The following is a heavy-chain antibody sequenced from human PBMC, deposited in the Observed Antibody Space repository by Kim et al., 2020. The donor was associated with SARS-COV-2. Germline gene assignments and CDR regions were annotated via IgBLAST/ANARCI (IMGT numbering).Heavy chain of an antibody. V-gene: IGHV3-15*01. CDR3: PLYYDFWSDLPEYLYYYSYMDV. CDR2: IKSKTDGGTT. D-gene: IGHD3-3*01. CDR1: GFTFSNAW. J-gene: IGHJ6*03. Sequence: GGSLRLSCAASGFTFSNAWMSWVRQAPGKGLEWVGRIKSKTDGGTTDYAAPVKGRFTISRADSKNTLYLQMNSLKTEDTAVYYCPLYYDFWSDLPEYLYYYSYMDVWGKGPTVTVSS.